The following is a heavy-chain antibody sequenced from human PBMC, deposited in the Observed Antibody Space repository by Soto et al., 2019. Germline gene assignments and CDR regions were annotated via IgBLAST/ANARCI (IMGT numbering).Heavy chain of an antibody. V-gene: IGHV3-23*01. CDR2: LSGSGANS. J-gene: IGHJ4*02. CDR3: ARAAFGILRYYFDY. Sequence: LRLSCAASGFTFPNYPLSWVRRAPGKGLEWVSDLSGSGANSHYADSVKGRFTISRDNSKNTLFLQMNSLRAEDTAVYYCARAAFGILRYYFDYWGQGALVTVSS. CDR1: GFTFPNYP. D-gene: IGHD3-3*01.